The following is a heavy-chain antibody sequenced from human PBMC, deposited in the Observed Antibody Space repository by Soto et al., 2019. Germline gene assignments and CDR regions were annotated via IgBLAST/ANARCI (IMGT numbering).Heavy chain of an antibody. Sequence: GGSLRLSCAASGFTFSSYGMHWVRQAPGKGLEWVAVISYDGSNKYYADSVKGRFTISRDNSKNTLYLQMNSLRAEDAAVYYCAKSAGSNAYYPNDYWGQGTLVPVSS. CDR1: GFTFSSYG. V-gene: IGHV3-30*18. D-gene: IGHD3-16*01. CDR3: AKSAGSNAYYPNDY. J-gene: IGHJ4*02. CDR2: ISYDGSNK.